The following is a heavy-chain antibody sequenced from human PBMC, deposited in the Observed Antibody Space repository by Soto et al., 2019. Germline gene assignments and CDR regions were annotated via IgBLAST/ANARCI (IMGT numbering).Heavy chain of an antibody. CDR2: ISWDSGTI. V-gene: IGHV3-9*01. CDR1: GFTFDDCS. D-gene: IGHD5-12*01. J-gene: IGHJ5*02. Sequence: EVQLVESGGGLVQPGKSLRLSCVASGFTFDDCSMHLVRQAPGKGLEWVSGISWDSGTIGYADSVKGRFSISRDGAKNSLYLQMNSLRVEDAALYYCVQGRYPTMASPLDHWGQGTLVTVSS. CDR3: VQGRYPTMASPLDH.